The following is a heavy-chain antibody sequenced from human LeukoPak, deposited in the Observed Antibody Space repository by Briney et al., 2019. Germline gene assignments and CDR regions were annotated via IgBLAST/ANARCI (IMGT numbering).Heavy chain of an antibody. CDR1: GGSISSGGYS. CDR2: IYHSGST. V-gene: IGHV4-30-2*01. D-gene: IGHD3-3*01. CDR3: ARQEYDLWSGYPRNWFDP. Sequence: SQTLSLTCAVSGGSISSGGYSWSWIRQPPGKGLEWIGYIYHSGSTYYNPSLKSRVTISVDMYKNQFSLKLSSVTDADTAVYYCARQEYDLWSGYPRNWFDPWGQGTLVTVSS. J-gene: IGHJ5*02.